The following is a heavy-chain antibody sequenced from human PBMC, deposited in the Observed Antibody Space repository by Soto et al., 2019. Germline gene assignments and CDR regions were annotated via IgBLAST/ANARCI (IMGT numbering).Heavy chain of an antibody. D-gene: IGHD3-22*01. CDR1: GGSFSGYY. CDR2: INHSGST. Sequence: PSETLSLTCAVYGGSFSGYYWSWIRQPPGKGLEWIGEINHSGSTNYNPSLKSRVTISVDTSKNQFSLKLSSVTAADTAVYYCARDRRPITMKVVVTGNAFDIWGQGTMVTVSS. V-gene: IGHV4-34*01. J-gene: IGHJ3*02. CDR3: ARDRRPITMKVVVTGNAFDI.